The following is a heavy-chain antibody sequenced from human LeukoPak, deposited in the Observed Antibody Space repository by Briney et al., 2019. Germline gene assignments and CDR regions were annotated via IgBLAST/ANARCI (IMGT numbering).Heavy chain of an antibody. V-gene: IGHV3-66*01. D-gene: IGHD3-22*01. CDR3: ARNSHYYDSSGYYGLDF. J-gene: IGHJ4*02. CDR2: IYSGGST. Sequence: GGSLRLSCAASGFTFSSYAMSWVRQAPGKGLEWVSDIYSGGSTYYADSVKGRFTISRDNSKNTLYLQMNSLRAEDTAVYYCARNSHYYDSSGYYGLDFWGQGTLVTVSS. CDR1: GFTFSSYA.